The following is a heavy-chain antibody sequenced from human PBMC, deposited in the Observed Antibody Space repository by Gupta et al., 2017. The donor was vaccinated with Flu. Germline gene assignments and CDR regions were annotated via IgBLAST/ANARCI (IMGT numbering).Heavy chain of an antibody. V-gene: IGHV3-48*03. D-gene: IGHD3-3*02. J-gene: IGHJ4*02. CDR3: ASISPPGFDY. Sequence: ELQLVASGGGLVQPGGSLSLSCPASGFTFSSYEMNWVRQGPGKGLEWVSYISSSGSTIYYADSVKGRFTISRDNAKNSLYLQMNSLRAEDTAVYYCASISPPGFDYWGQGTLVTVSS. CDR2: ISSSGSTI. CDR1: GFTFSSYE.